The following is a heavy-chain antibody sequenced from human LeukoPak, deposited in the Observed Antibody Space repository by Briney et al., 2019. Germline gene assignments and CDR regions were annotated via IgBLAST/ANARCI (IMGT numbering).Heavy chain of an antibody. D-gene: IGHD5-12*01. CDR1: GFTFSSYA. J-gene: IGHJ2*01. Sequence: GRSLRLSCAASGFTFSSYAMHWVRQAPGKGLEWVAVISYDGSNKYYADSLKGRFTISRDNSKNTLYLQMNSLRAEDTAVYYCASDSGYDVPPRWYFDLWGRGTLVTVSS. V-gene: IGHV3-30-3*01. CDR2: ISYDGSNK. CDR3: ASDSGYDVPPRWYFDL.